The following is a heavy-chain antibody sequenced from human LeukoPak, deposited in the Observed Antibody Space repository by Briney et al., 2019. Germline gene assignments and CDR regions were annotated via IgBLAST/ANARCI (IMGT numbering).Heavy chain of an antibody. CDR2: INGRGDYI. Sequence: PGGSLRLSCLVSGCTFSSYSRNWVRQPAGKGLEWVASINGRGDYIFYADSMKGRFTIARDTAKRSPYLQMNSLSAEEPAVYYCARLVGSGWNYFDYWGQGTLVTVSS. D-gene: IGHD6-19*01. CDR3: ARLVGSGWNYFDY. CDR1: GCTFSSYS. J-gene: IGHJ4*02. V-gene: IGHV3-21*01.